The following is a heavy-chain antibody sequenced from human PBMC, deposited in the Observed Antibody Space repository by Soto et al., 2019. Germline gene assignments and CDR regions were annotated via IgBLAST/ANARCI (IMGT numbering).Heavy chain of an antibody. Sequence: GGSLRLSCAASGFTFSSYSMNWVRQAPGKGLEWVSSISSSSSYIYYADSVKGRFTISRDNAKNSLYLQMNSLRAEDTAVYYCARGPAYYDFWSGYFNDYWGQGTLVTVSS. CDR1: GFTFSSYS. CDR2: ISSSSSYI. J-gene: IGHJ4*02. CDR3: ARGPAYYDFWSGYFNDY. V-gene: IGHV3-21*01. D-gene: IGHD3-3*01.